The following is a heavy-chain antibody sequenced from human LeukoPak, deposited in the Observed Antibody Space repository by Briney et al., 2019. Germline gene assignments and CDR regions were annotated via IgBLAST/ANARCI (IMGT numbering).Heavy chain of an antibody. V-gene: IGHV3-21*01. Sequence: GGSLRLSCAASGFTFSSYSMNWVRQAPGKGLEWVSSISSSSSYIYYADSVKGRFTISRDNAKNSLYLQMNSLRAEDTAVYYCARMGLQFAFGIWGQGTMVTVSS. J-gene: IGHJ3*02. D-gene: IGHD3-16*01. CDR2: ISSSSSYI. CDR3: ARMGLQFAFGI. CDR1: GFTFSSYS.